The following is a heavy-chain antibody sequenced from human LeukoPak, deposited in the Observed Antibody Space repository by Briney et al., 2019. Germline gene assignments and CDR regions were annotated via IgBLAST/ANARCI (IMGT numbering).Heavy chain of an antibody. CDR1: GYTFTSYD. CDR3: ARSSVGARRRIDY. D-gene: IGHD1-26*01. Sequence: ASVKVCCKASGYTFTSYDINWVRQATGQGLEWMGWMNPNSGNTGYAQKFQGRVTMTRSTSINTAYMELNSLTSEDTAVYYCARSSVGARRRIDYSGQGSLVTVSS. V-gene: IGHV1-8*01. CDR2: MNPNSGNT. J-gene: IGHJ4*02.